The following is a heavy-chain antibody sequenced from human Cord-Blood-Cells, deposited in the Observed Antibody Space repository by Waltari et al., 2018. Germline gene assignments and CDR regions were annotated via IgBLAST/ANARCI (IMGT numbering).Heavy chain of an antibody. Sequence: QVQLVQSGAEVKKPGASVKVSCKASGYTFTSYAMHWVRQAPGPRLEWMGWINAGNGNTKYSEKVQGRDTITRDTSESTAYMELSSLRSEDTAVYYCARTQHVGVAPYDYVWGSPKPFDYWGQGTLVTVSS. CDR2: INAGNGNT. CDR1: GYTFTSYA. J-gene: IGHJ4*02. CDR3: ARTQHVGVAPYDYVWGSPKPFDY. D-gene: IGHD3-16*01. V-gene: IGHV1-3*01.